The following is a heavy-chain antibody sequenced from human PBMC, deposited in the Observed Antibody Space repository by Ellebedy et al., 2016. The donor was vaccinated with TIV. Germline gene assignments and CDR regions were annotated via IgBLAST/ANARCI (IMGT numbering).Heavy chain of an antibody. CDR3: VREDSSGWSDYYFDS. V-gene: IGHV3-9*01. CDR1: GFSFDEYA. D-gene: IGHD6-19*01. J-gene: IGHJ4*02. Sequence: SLKISCTGSGFSFDEYAMHWVRQAPGKGLEWVSGITWNNGFIGYADSVKGRCSISRDNARNSLNLQLNSLRPEDTAIYYWVREDSSGWSDYYFDSWGQGTLVTVSS. CDR2: ITWNNGFI.